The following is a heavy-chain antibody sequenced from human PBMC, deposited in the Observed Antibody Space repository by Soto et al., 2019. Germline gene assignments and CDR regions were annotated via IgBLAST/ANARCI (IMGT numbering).Heavy chain of an antibody. D-gene: IGHD5-18*01. CDR3: ARNHHPEYNFDY. CDR2: ISGYNGNT. CDR1: GYTFTNYG. V-gene: IGHV1-18*01. J-gene: IGHJ4*02. Sequence: QVQLVQSGTEVKKPGASVKVSCKASGYTFTNYGISWVRQAPGQGLEWMGWISGYNGNTNYAQKLQGRVTMTTDTTTRTAYMELRSLRSDDTAVYYCARNHHPEYNFDYWGQGTLVTVSS.